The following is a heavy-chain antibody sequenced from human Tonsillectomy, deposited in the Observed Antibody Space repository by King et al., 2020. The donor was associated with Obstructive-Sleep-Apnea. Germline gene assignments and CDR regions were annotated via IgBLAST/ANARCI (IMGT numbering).Heavy chain of an antibody. J-gene: IGHJ5*02. Sequence: VQLVESGAEVKKPGESLRISCKGSGYSFTSYWISWVRQMPGKGLEWMGRIDPSDSYTNYSPSFQGHVTISADKSISTAYLQWSSLKASDTAKYYCARLRFLEWLPSNNWFDPWGQGTLVTVSS. CDR1: GYSFTSYW. CDR3: ARLRFLEWLPSNNWFDP. D-gene: IGHD3-3*01. V-gene: IGHV5-10-1*01. CDR2: IDPSDSYT.